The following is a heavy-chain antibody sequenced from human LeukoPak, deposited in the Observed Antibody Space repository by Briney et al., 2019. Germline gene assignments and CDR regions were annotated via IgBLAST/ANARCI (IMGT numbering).Heavy chain of an antibody. CDR1: GYTFTSYD. CDR2: MNPYSGNT. D-gene: IGHD2-2*01. CDR3: ARGGYCSSTSCSFHNWFDP. V-gene: IGHV1-8*01. J-gene: IGHJ5*02. Sequence: GASVKVSCKASGYTFTSYDINWVRQATGQGLEWMGWMNPYSGNTCYAQKFQGRVTMARNTSISTAYMELSSLRSEDTAVYYCARGGYCSSTSCSFHNWFDPWGQGTLVTVSS.